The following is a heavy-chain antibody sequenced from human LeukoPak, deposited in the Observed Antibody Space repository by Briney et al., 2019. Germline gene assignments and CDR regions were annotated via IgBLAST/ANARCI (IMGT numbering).Heavy chain of an antibody. D-gene: IGHD6-25*01. CDR1: GFTFSRYW. CDR2: IKQDGSEK. J-gene: IGHJ4*02. CDR3: VRGPHIAATSY. V-gene: IGHV3-7*03. Sequence: GGSLRLSCTASGFTFSRYWMNWVRQAPGKGLEWVAIIKQDGSEKYYVDSVKGRFAISRDNAKKSLYLQINTLRAEDTAVYYCVRGPHIAATSYWGQGTLVTVSS.